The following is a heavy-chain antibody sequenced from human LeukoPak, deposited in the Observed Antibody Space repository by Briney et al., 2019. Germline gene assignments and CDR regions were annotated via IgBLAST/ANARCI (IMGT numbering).Heavy chain of an antibody. Sequence: GESLKISCKGSGYSFSDYWIGWVRQMPGKGLEWMGIIYPGDSDTRYSPSFRGQVTISADKSITAAYLHWSSLKASDTAMYYCARRVGRGYFDYWGQGTLVTVSS. D-gene: IGHD2-15*01. CDR3: ARRVGRGYFDY. J-gene: IGHJ4*02. CDR1: GYSFSDYW. V-gene: IGHV5-51*01. CDR2: IYPGDSDT.